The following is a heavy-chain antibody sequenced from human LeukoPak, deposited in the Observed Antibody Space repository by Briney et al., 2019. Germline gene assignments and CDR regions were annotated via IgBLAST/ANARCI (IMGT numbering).Heavy chain of an antibody. Sequence: ASVKVSCKASGYTFTGYYMHWVRQAPGQGLEWMGWINPNSGGTNYAQKFQGRVTMTRDTSISTAYMELSRLRSDDTAVYYCARVLGYYDSNGYWFDPWGQGTLVTVSS. CDR2: INPNSGGT. D-gene: IGHD3-22*01. J-gene: IGHJ5*02. V-gene: IGHV1-2*02. CDR1: GYTFTGYY. CDR3: ARVLGYYDSNGYWFDP.